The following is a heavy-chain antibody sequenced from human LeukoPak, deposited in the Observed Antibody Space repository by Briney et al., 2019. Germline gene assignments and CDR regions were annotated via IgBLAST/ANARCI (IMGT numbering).Heavy chain of an antibody. Sequence: SETLSLTCTVSGGSISSSSYYWGWIRQPPGKGLEWIGSIYYSGSTYYNPSLKSRVTISVDTSKNQFSLKLSPVTAADTAVYYCARGSTGTTYYYYYYMDVWGKGTTVTVSS. CDR3: ARGSTGTTYYYYYYMDV. J-gene: IGHJ6*03. D-gene: IGHD1-1*01. CDR1: GGSISSSSYY. CDR2: IYYSGST. V-gene: IGHV4-39*01.